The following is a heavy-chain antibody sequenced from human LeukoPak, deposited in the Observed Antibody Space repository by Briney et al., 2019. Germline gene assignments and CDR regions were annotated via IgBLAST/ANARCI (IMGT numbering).Heavy chain of an antibody. D-gene: IGHD4-11*01. Sequence: SETLSLTCAVSGVSISSNNWWNWVRQPPGKGLEWIGEIYHSGSSNYNPSLKSRVSMSVDTSKNQFSLKLSSVTAADTAVYYCARLSTVTTSFDYWGQGTLVTVSS. CDR3: ARLSTVTTSFDY. CDR2: IYHSGSS. V-gene: IGHV4-4*02. CDR1: GVSISSNNW. J-gene: IGHJ4*02.